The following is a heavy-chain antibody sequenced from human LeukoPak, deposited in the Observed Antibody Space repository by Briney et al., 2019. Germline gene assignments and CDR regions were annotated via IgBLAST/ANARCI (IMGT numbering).Heavy chain of an antibody. CDR1: GGSFKGYY. CDR3: ARGPNYDYIWGSYRRSNWFDP. D-gene: IGHD3-16*02. CDR2: INHSGST. J-gene: IGHJ5*02. V-gene: IGHV4-34*01. Sequence: SETLSLTCAVYGGSFKGYYWSWIRQPPGKGLEWIGEINHSGSTNYNPSLKSRVPISVDTSQNQFSLKLISVTATDTAVYYCARGPNYDYIWGSYRRSNWFDPWGQGTLVTVSS.